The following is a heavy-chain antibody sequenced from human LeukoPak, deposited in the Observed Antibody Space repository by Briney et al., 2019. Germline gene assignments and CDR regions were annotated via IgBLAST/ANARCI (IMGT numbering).Heavy chain of an antibody. Sequence: ASVKVSCKASGYTFTSYDINWVRQATGQGLEWMGWMNPNSGNTGYAQKFQGRAIITRNTSISTAYMELSSLRSEDTAVYYCAVSNYGSGFDYWGQGTLVTVSS. V-gene: IGHV1-8*03. CDR3: AVSNYGSGFDY. CDR2: MNPNSGNT. J-gene: IGHJ4*02. D-gene: IGHD3-10*01. CDR1: GYTFTSYD.